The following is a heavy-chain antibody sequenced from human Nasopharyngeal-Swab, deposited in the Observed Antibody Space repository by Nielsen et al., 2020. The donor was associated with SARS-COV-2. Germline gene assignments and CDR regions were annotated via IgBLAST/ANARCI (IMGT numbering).Heavy chain of an antibody. D-gene: IGHD6-13*01. J-gene: IGHJ4*02. CDR2: ISSSGSTI. CDR3: ARYVIAAAGTRFDY. Sequence: SLKISCASSRFTFSDYYMSWIRQAPGKGLEWISYISSSGSTIYYADSVKGRFTISRDNAKNSLYLQMNSLRAEDTAVYYCARYVIAAAGTRFDYWGQGTLVTVSS. V-gene: IGHV3-11*04. CDR1: RFTFSDYY.